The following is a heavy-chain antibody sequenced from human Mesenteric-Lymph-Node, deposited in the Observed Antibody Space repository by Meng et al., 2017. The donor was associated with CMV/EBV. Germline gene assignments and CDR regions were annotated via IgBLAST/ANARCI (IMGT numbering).Heavy chain of an antibody. V-gene: IGHV4-38-2*02. CDR2: IYHSGST. CDR3: ARGAGSSYAD. D-gene: IGHD1-26*01. Sequence: SETLSLTCTVSGYSISSGYYWGWIRQPPGKGLEWIGSIYHSGSTYYNPSLKSRVTMSVDTSKNQFSLKLSSVTAADTAVYLCARGAGSSYADWGQGTLVTVSS. J-gene: IGHJ4*02. CDR1: GYSISSGYY.